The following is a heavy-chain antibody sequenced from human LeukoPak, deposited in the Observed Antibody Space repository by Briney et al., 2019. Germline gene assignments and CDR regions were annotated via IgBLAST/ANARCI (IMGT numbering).Heavy chain of an antibody. CDR2: ISGSGGST. V-gene: IGHV3-23*01. CDR1: GFTFSSYA. D-gene: IGHD6-13*01. CDR3: AKGPASSWYRTLVFDY. J-gene: IGHJ4*02. Sequence: GGSPRLSCAASGFTFSSYAMSWVRQAPGKGLEWVSAISGSGGSTYYADSVKGRFTISRDNSKNTLYLQMNSLRAEDTAVYYCAKGPASSWYRTLVFDYWGQGTLVTVSS.